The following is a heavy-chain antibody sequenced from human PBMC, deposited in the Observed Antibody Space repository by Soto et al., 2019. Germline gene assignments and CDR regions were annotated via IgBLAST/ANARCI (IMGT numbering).Heavy chain of an antibody. Sequence: SEPLSLTWTVSGGSISSVGYYWSWIRQHPGKGLEWIGYIYYSGSTYYNPSLKSRVTISVDTSKNQFSLKLSSVTAADTAVYYCARGNFWGQGTLVTVSS. J-gene: IGHJ4*02. CDR1: GGSISSVGYY. CDR2: IYYSGST. CDR3: ARGNF. V-gene: IGHV4-31*02.